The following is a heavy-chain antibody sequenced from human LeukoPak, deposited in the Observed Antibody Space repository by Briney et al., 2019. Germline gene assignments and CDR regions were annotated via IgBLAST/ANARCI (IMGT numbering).Heavy chain of an antibody. CDR2: IQHDGSGQ. CDR1: GFMFSSYG. V-gene: IGHV3-30*02. D-gene: IGHD5-18*01. Sequence: GGSLRLACTASGFMFSSYGMHWVRQAPGKGLDWMAYIQHDGSGQFYADSVKGRFTISRDNSKNTVYLQMNSLRVEDTALYYCAKFDTVMVNHDAFDIWGLGTMVTVSS. J-gene: IGHJ3*02. CDR3: AKFDTVMVNHDAFDI.